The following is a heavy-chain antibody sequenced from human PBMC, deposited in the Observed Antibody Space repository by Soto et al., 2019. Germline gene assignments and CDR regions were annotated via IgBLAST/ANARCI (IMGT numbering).Heavy chain of an antibody. V-gene: IGHV1-18*01. CDR3: ARGGYYDNVWGKLSHYGLDV. CDR2: ISAYNGNT. D-gene: IGHD3-16*01. CDR1: GYTFTSYG. J-gene: IGHJ6*02. Sequence: ASVKVSCKASGYTFTSYGISWVRQAPGQGLEWMGWISAYNGNTNYAQKLQGRVTMTTDTSTSTAYRELRSLRSDDTAVYYCARGGYYDNVWGKLSHYGLDVWGQGTSVTVSS.